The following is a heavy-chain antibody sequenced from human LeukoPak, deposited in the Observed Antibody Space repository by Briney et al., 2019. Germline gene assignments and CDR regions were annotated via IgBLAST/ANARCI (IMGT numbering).Heavy chain of an antibody. CDR2: ISGSGSSS. J-gene: IGHJ4*02. V-gene: IGHV3-23*01. CDR3: AGDREDSGGFTDY. Sequence: GGSLRLSCAASGFTFSTYALTWVRQAPGKGLEWLSLISGSGSSSYYADSVKGRFTISRDNLRNTLYLQMNSLRAEDTAVYYCAGDREDSGGFTDYWGQGTLVTVSS. CDR1: GFTFSTYA. D-gene: IGHD3-22*01.